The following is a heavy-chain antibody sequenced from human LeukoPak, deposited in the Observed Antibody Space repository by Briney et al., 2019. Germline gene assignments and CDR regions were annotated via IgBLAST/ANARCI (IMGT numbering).Heavy chain of an antibody. CDR2: INHSGST. V-gene: IGHV4-34*01. CDR3: ARGNSGCDDANDY. CDR1: GGSFSGYY. Sequence: PSETLSLTCAVYGGSFSGYYWSWIRQPPGKGLEWIGEINHSGSTNYNPSLKSRVTISVDTSKNQFSLKLSSVTAADTAVYYCARGNSGCDDANDYWGQGTLVTVSS. D-gene: IGHD5-12*01. J-gene: IGHJ4*02.